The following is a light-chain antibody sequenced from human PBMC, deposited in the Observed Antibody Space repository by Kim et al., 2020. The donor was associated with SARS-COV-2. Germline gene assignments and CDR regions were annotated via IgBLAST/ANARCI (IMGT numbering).Light chain of an antibody. Sequence: EIVMTPSPATLSVSPEERATLSCRASQSVRSNLAWYQQKPGRAPRLLIYGASTRATGIPARFSGSGSGTEFTLTISSLQSEDFAVYYCQQYNNWPPVTFGHGTKVDIK. V-gene: IGKV3-15*01. J-gene: IGKJ1*01. CDR3: QQYNNWPPVT. CDR1: QSVRSN. CDR2: GAS.